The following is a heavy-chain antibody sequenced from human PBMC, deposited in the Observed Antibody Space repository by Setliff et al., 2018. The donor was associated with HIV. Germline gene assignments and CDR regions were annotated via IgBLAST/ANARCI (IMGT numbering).Heavy chain of an antibody. CDR3: ARAVHSGWYYFDY. CDR1: GFTVSSNF. J-gene: IGHJ4*02. CDR2: IYSSSYI. V-gene: IGHV3-21*01. Sequence: GGSLRLSCAASGFTVSSNFMNWVRQAPGKGLEWVSVIYSSSYIYYADSLKGRFTISRDNAKNSLYLQMNSLRAEDTAVYYCARAVHSGWYYFDYWGQGTLVTVSS. D-gene: IGHD6-19*01.